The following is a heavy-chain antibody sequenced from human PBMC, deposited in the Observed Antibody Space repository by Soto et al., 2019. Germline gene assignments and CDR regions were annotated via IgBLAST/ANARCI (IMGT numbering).Heavy chain of an antibody. V-gene: IGHV4-59*08. J-gene: IGHJ4*02. Sequence: SETLSLTCTVSGGSISSYYWSWIRQPPGKGLEWIGYIYYSGSTNYNPSLKSRVTISVDTSKNQFSLKLSSVTAADTAVYYCAGLLLGSAGAYFDYWGQGTLVTV. D-gene: IGHD1-26*01. CDR1: GGSISSYY. CDR3: AGLLLGSAGAYFDY. CDR2: IYYSGST.